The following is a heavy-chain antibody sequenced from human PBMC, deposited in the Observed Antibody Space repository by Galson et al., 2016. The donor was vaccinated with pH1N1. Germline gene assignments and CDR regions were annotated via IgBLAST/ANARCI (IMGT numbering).Heavy chain of an antibody. V-gene: IGHV3-9*01. CDR1: GFTFDDYA. J-gene: IGHJ4*02. Sequence: SLRLSCAASGFTFDDYAMHWVRQAPGKGLEWVSGISWNSGSIGYADSVKGRFTISRDNAKNSLYLQMNSLGAEDTALYYCAKVTGYLYGYVDYWGQGTLVTVSS. CDR3: AKVTGYLYGYVDY. D-gene: IGHD5-18*01. CDR2: ISWNSGSI.